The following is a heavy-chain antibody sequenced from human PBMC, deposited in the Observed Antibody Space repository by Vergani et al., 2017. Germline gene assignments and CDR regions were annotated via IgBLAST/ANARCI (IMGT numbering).Heavy chain of an antibody. CDR2: IYGGGST. CDR3: ASASSTQYWHWFDP. Sequence: EVQLVETGGGLIQPGGSLRLSCAASGFTVSSNYMSWVRQAPGKGLEWVSVIYGGGSTYYADSVKGRFTISRDNSKNTLYLQMNSLRAEDTAVYYCASASSTQYWHWFDPWAREPWSPSPQ. D-gene: IGHD2-8*02. V-gene: IGHV3-53*02. CDR1: GFTVSSNY. J-gene: IGHJ5*02.